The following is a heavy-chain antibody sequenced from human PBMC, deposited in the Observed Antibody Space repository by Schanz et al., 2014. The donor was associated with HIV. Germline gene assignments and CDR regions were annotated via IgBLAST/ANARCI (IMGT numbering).Heavy chain of an antibody. CDR1: GFDFGNYG. V-gene: IGHV3-9*01. D-gene: IGHD1-26*01. CDR3: AKDIGRDVGYGLDV. J-gene: IGHJ6*02. Sequence: EVQLLESGGGLVQPGGSLRISCAASGFDFGNYGMHWVRQVPGKGLEWVSGINWNSGDIGYADSVKGRFTISRDNAKNSLHLQMNSLRAEDTALYYCAKDIGRDVGYGLDVWGQGTTVTVSS. CDR2: INWNSGDI.